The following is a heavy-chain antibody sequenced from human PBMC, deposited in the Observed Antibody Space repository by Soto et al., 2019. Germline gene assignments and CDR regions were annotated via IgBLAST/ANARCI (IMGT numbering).Heavy chain of an antibody. CDR3: ARDQELWCVDP. D-gene: IGHD2-8*01. V-gene: IGHV4-39*01. CDR1: GGSISSSSYY. CDR2: IHYSGTP. J-gene: IGHJ5*02. Sequence: QLQLQESGPGLVKPSETLSLTCTVSGGSISSSSYYWGWIRQPPGTGLEWIGTIHYSGTPYYNPALRIRVTISVDTSKNQFSLKVTSVTAADTAVYYWARDQELWCVDPWGQGTLVTVSS.